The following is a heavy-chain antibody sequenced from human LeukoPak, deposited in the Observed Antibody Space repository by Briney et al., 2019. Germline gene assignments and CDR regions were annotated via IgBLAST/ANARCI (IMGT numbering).Heavy chain of an antibody. V-gene: IGHV3-66*01. J-gene: IGHJ4*02. D-gene: IGHD5-18*01. CDR2: IYSGGST. Sequence: PGGSLRLSCAGSGFTFSSDGMNWVRQAPGKGLEWVSVIYSGGSTYYADSVKGRFTISRDNSKNTLYLQMNSLRAEDTAVYYCARDYATAKNFDYWGQGTLVTVSS. CDR3: ARDYATAKNFDY. CDR1: GFTFSSDG.